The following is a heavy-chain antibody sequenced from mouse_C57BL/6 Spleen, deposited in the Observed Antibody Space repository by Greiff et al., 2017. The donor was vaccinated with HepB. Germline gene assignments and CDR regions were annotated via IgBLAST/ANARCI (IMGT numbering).Heavy chain of an antibody. D-gene: IGHD1-2*01. J-gene: IGHJ4*01. Sequence: EVQWVESGEGLVKPGGSLKLSCAASGFTFSSYAMSWVRQTPEKRLEWVAYISSGGDYIYYADTVKGRFTISRDNARNTLYLQMSSLKSEDTAMYYCTRDGYERDYYAMDYWGQGTSVTVSS. V-gene: IGHV5-9-1*02. CDR1: GFTFSSYA. CDR3: TRDGYERDYYAMDY. CDR2: ISSGGDYI.